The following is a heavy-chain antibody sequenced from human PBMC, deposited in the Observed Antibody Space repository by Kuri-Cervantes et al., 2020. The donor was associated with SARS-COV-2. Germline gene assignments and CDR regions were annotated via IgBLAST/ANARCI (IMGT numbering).Heavy chain of an antibody. D-gene: IGHD3-3*01. J-gene: IGHJ4*02. V-gene: IGHV4-39*01. CDR3: ARGTRYYDFWSGYLN. Sequence: SETLSLTCTVSGCSISSSSYYWGWIRQPPGKGLEWIGSIYYSGSTYYNPSLKSRVTISVDTSKNQFSLKLSSVTAADTAVYYCARGTRYYDFWSGYLNWGQGTLVTVSS. CDR2: IYYSGST. CDR1: GCSISSSSYY.